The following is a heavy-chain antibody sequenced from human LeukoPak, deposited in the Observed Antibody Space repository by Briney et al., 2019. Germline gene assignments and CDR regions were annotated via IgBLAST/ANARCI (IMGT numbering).Heavy chain of an antibody. Sequence: GGSLRLSCAASGFTFSSYEMNWVRQAPGKGLEWVSYISSSGSTIYYADSAKGRFTISRDNAKNSLYLQVNSLRAEDTAVYYCAREFRSYPDYWGQGTLVTVSS. CDR2: ISSSGSTI. V-gene: IGHV3-48*03. CDR3: AREFRSYPDY. D-gene: IGHD1-26*01. CDR1: GFTFSSYE. J-gene: IGHJ4*02.